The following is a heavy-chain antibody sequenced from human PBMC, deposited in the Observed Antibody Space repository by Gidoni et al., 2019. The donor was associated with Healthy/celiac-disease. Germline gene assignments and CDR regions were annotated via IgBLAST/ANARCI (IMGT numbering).Heavy chain of an antibody. CDR2: ISPNSGGT. D-gene: IGHD6-19*01. V-gene: IGHV1-2*02. J-gene: IGHJ4*02. CDR3: ARDPSSGFDY. Sequence: QVQLVQSGSEVKKPGASVLVSCKASGYTFTGYYMHWVRQAPGQGLEWMGWISPNSGGTNYAQRFQGRVTMTRGTSISTAYMELSRLRSDDTAVYYCARDPSSGFDYWGQGTLVTVSS. CDR1: GYTFTGYY.